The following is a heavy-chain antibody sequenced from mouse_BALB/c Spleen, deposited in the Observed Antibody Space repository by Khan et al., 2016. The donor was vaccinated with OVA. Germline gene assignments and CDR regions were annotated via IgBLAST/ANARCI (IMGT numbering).Heavy chain of an antibody. Sequence: EVKLVESGGGLVQPGGSLKLSCAASGFTFSSYGMSWVRQTPDKRLELVATINSNGGSTYYPDSVKGRFTISRDNAKNTLYLQMSSLKSEDTAMXYCARMARTINWGQGTTLTVSS. V-gene: IGHV5-6-3*01. CDR1: GFTFSSYG. CDR2: INSNGGST. J-gene: IGHJ2*01. CDR3: ARMARTIN.